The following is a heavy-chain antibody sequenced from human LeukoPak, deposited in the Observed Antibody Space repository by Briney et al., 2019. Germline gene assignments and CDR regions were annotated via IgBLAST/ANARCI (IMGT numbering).Heavy chain of an antibody. J-gene: IGHJ3*02. V-gene: IGHV4-61*02. CDR1: GGSFTSGSHN. CDR3: ARERNYDFWSGYYTGAFDI. D-gene: IGHD3-3*01. CDR2: IYTDGST. Sequence: SETLSLTCTVSGGSFTSGSHNWSWIRQPAGQGLEWIGRIYTDGSTNYNPSLKSRVTISVDTSKNQFSLKLSSVTAADTAVYYCARERNYDFWSGYYTGAFDIWGQGTMVTVSS.